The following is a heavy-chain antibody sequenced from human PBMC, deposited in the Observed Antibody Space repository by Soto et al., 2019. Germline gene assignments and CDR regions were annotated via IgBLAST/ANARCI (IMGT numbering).Heavy chain of an antibody. CDR2: ISFDSRDR. Sequence: QVQLVESGGGVVQSGRSLRLSCAASGFTFSAYGIHWVRQAPGKGLEWVATISFDSRDRLYVDSMKGRLTISRENSRDTVYLQIDSLRAEDTAVYHCARVCGGDCGNAFDIWGQGTVVTVSS. CDR1: GFTFSAYG. CDR3: ARVCGGDCGNAFDI. D-gene: IGHD2-21*02. J-gene: IGHJ3*02. V-gene: IGHV3-33*05.